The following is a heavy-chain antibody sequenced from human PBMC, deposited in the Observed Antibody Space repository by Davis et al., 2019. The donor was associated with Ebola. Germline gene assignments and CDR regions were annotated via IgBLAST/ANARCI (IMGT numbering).Heavy chain of an antibody. CDR3: ARVIVVVTANYFDY. J-gene: IGHJ4*02. V-gene: IGHV4-59*12. CDR1: GDSISDYY. CDR2: IYHSGST. D-gene: IGHD2-21*02. Sequence: SETLSLTCSVSGDSISDYYWSWIRQPPGKGLEWIGYIYHSGSTTYNPSLKSRVTISVDKSKNQFSLKLSSVTAADTAVYYCARVIVVVTANYFDYWGQGTLVTVSS.